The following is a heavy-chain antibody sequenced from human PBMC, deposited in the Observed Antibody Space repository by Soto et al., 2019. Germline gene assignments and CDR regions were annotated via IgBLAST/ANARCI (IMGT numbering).Heavy chain of an antibody. CDR2: MNPNSGNT. Sequence: GASVNVSCKASGYTFTSYDINWVRQASGQGLEWMGWMNPNSGNTGYAQKFQGRVTMTRNTSISTAYMELSSLRSEDTAVYYCTLKKGIVVVPAAKSYYYMDVWGKGTTVTVSS. V-gene: IGHV1-8*01. J-gene: IGHJ6*03. D-gene: IGHD2-2*01. CDR3: TLKKGIVVVPAAKSYYYMDV. CDR1: GYTFTSYD.